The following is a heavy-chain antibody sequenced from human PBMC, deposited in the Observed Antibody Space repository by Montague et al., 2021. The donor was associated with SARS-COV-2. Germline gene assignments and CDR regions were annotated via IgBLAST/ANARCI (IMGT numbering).Heavy chain of an antibody. CDR2: VYHTGSN. CDR3: ARASVTGGGLDY. V-gene: IGHV4-4*02. Sequence: SETLSLTCAVSGDSIGTGHWWCWVRQPPGKGLEWICVVYHTGSNNYNPSLNRRVTISVDMPNDQFSLRVSSVTAADTAVYYCARASVTGGGLDYWGQGSLVTVSS. CDR1: GDSIGTGHW. D-gene: IGHD3-16*01. J-gene: IGHJ4*02.